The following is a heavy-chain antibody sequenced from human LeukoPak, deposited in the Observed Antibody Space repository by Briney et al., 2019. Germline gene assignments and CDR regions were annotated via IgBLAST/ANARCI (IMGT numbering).Heavy chain of an antibody. D-gene: IGHD3-3*01. V-gene: IGHV3-30-3*01. Sequence: GGSLRLSCAASGFTFSSYAMHWVRQAPGKGLEWVAVISYDGSNKYYADSVKGRFTISRDNSKNTLYLQMNSLRAEDTAVYYCAPTRPTYDFWSGYDYWGQGTLVTVSS. CDR2: ISYDGSNK. CDR1: GFTFSSYA. CDR3: APTRPTYDFWSGYDY. J-gene: IGHJ4*02.